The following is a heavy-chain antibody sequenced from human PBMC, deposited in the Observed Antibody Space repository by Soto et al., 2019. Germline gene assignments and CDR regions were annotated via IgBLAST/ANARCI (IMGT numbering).Heavy chain of an antibody. D-gene: IGHD6-19*01. J-gene: IGHJ6*02. CDR1: GYSFTSYW. CDR2: IYPGDSDT. V-gene: IGHV5-51*01. CDR3: ARLSSSCWYNYYSSYGMDV. Sequence: RGESLKISCKGSGYSFTSYWIGWVRQMPGKGLEWMGIIYPGDSDTRYSPSFQGQVTISADKSISTAYLQWSSLKASDTAMYYCARLSSSCWYNYYSSYGMDVWGQGTTVTVSS.